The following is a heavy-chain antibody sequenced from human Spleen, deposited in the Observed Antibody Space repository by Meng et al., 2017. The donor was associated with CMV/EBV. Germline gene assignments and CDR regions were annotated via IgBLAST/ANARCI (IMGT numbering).Heavy chain of an antibody. V-gene: IGHV4-39*07. CDR1: GGSVSSSNYI. CDR3: ARDHNWGPDY. CDR2: INSGGST. Sequence: GSLRLSCTVSGGSVSSSNYIWGWIRQPPGKGLEWIGNINSGGSTSYSPSLKNRVTISLDMSKNQFSLKLSSVTAADTAVYYCARDHNWGPDYWGQGTLVTVSS. D-gene: IGHD1-1*01. J-gene: IGHJ4*02.